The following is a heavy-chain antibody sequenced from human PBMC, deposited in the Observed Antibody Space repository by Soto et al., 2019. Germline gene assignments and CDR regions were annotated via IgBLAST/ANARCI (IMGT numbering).Heavy chain of an antibody. CDR3: ARDNSRGDHYYYYGMDV. J-gene: IGHJ6*02. CDR1: GFTFSSYG. D-gene: IGHD3-16*01. Sequence: QVQLVESGGGVVQPGRSLRLSCAAPGFTFSSYGMHWVRQAPGKGLEWVAVIWYDGSNKYYADSVKGRFTISRDNSKNTLYLQMNSLRAEDTAVYYCARDNSRGDHYYYYGMDVWGQGTTVTVSS. CDR2: IWYDGSNK. V-gene: IGHV3-33*01.